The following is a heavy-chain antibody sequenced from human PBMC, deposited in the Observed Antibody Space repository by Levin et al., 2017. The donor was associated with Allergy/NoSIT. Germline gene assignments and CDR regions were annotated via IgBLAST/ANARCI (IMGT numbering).Heavy chain of an antibody. CDR2: LSPYNGDA. D-gene: IGHD1-26*01. Sequence: ASVKVSCKASGYNFISYGISWVRQAPGQGLEWMAWLSPYNGDAKYAQNFQGRVTMSTDTSTSTAYMELMSLRSDDTAVYYCARDLLGAVPFDYWGQGTPVTVSS. V-gene: IGHV1-18*01. J-gene: IGHJ4*02. CDR3: ARDLLGAVPFDY. CDR1: GYNFISYG.